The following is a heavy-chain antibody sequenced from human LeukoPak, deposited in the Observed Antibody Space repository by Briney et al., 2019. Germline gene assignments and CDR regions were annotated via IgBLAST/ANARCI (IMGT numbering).Heavy chain of an antibody. D-gene: IGHD3-9*01. Sequence: PGGSLRLSCAASGFTFSSYAMHWVRQAPGKGLEWVAVISYDGSNKYYADSVKGRFTISRDNSKNTLYLQMNSLRAEDTAVYYCAKPSLYYDIFWYDYFDYWGQGTLVTVSS. CDR3: AKPSLYYDIFWYDYFDY. J-gene: IGHJ4*02. CDR2: ISYDGSNK. CDR1: GFTFSSYA. V-gene: IGHV3-30*18.